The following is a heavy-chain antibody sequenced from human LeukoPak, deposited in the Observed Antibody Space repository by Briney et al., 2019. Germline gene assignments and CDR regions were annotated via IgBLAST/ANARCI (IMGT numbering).Heavy chain of an antibody. CDR3: ARGGTRTPYYYMDV. J-gene: IGHJ6*03. Sequence: SETLSLTCAIYGGSFSGYDWGWIRQPLGKGLEWIGEINHSGSTNYNPSLKSRVTISVDTSKNQFSLKLSSVTAADTAVYYCARGGTRTPYYYMDVWGKGTTVTVSS. D-gene: IGHD3-10*01. V-gene: IGHV4-34*01. CDR2: INHSGST. CDR1: GGSFSGYD.